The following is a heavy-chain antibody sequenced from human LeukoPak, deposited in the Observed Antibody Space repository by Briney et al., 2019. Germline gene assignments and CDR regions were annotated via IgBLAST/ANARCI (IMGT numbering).Heavy chain of an antibody. CDR2: IKQDGSEK. Sequence: GGSLRLSCAASGFTFSSYWMSWVRQAPGKGLEWVANIKQDGSEKYYVDSVKGRFTISRDNAKNSLYLQMNSLRAEDTAVYYCAREMIQLFYYYYYMDVWGKGTTVTVSS. V-gene: IGHV3-7*01. D-gene: IGHD5-18*01. CDR1: GFTFSSYW. CDR3: AREMIQLFYYYYYMDV. J-gene: IGHJ6*03.